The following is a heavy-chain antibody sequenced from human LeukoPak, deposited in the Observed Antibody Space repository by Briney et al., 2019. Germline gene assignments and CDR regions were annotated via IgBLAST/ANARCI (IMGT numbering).Heavy chain of an antibody. CDR1: GGSIRSGSYY. V-gene: IGHV4-61*09. CDR3: ARVYTVMGATTVDHYHYYMDV. CDR2: IYTRGTT. J-gene: IGHJ6*03. D-gene: IGHD5-18*01. Sequence: SETLSLTCTVSGGSIRSGSYYWSWIRQPAGKGLEWIGHIYTRGTTNYNPSVKSRVTVSLDTSKNQVSLKLSSVTAADTAIYYCARVYTVMGATTVDHYHYYMDVWGKGTTVTVSS.